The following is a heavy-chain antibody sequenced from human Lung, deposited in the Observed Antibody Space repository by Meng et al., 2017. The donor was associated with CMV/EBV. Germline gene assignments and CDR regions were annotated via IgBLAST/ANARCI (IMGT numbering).Heavy chain of an antibody. Sequence: SCVASGFTFSSYEMNWVRQAPGKGLEWVTYISASGRIIYHADSVKGRFTISRDNANNSLYLQMNSLRAEDTAVYYCARTIFGVVHDGASDCWGHGXLVTVSS. D-gene: IGHD3-10*01. V-gene: IGHV3-48*03. CDR3: ARTIFGVVHDGASDC. J-gene: IGHJ4*01. CDR1: GFTFSSYE. CDR2: ISASGRII.